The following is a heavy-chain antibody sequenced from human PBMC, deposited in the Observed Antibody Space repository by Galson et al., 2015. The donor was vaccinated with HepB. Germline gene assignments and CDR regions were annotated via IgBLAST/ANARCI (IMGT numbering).Heavy chain of an antibody. V-gene: IGHV3-33*06. J-gene: IGHJ6*02. CDR1: GFTFSSYG. CDR3: AKAAVGCSSTSCLSYGMDV. CDR2: IWYDGSNK. Sequence: SLRLSCAASGFTFSSYGMHWVRQAPGKGLEWVAVIWYDGSNKYYADSVKGRFTISRDNSKNTLYLQMNSLRAEDTAVYYCAKAAVGCSSTSCLSYGMDVWGQGTTVTVSS. D-gene: IGHD2-2*01.